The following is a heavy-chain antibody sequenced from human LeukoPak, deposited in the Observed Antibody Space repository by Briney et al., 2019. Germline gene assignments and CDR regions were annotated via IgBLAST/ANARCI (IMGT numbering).Heavy chain of an antibody. Sequence: GGSLRLSCAASGFTFSNAWMSWVREAPGQGLEWVARIKTKTDGETTDYAAPVKGRFTISRDGSKNTLYLQMNSLKTEDTAVYYCTTDYYDYVWGSYRPDDWGQGTLLTVSS. CDR3: TTDYYDYVWGSYRPDD. D-gene: IGHD3-16*02. J-gene: IGHJ4*02. CDR2: IKTKTDGETT. V-gene: IGHV3-15*01. CDR1: GFTFSNAW.